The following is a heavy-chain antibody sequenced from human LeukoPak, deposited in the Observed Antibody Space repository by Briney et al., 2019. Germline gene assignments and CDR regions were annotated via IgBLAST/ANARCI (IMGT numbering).Heavy chain of an antibody. V-gene: IGHV1-69*13. D-gene: IGHD1-26*01. CDR3: ARDRELDWYFDL. J-gene: IGHJ2*01. CDR2: IIPIFGTA. Sequence: SVKVSCKASGDTFSSYAISWVRQAPGQGLEWMGGIIPIFGTANYAQKFQGRVTITADESTSTAYMGLSSLRSEDTAVYYCARDRELDWYFDLWGRGTLVTVSS. CDR1: GDTFSSYA.